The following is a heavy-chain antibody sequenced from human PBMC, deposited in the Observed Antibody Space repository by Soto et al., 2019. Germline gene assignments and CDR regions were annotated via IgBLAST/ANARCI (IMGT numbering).Heavy chain of an antibody. V-gene: IGHV3-74*01. CDR2: INRGGIFT. Sequence: GGSLRLSCEASGFPFSGHWMHWVRQAPGKGLVWVSRINRGGIFTSYAGAVGGRFSISRDNAKNTLYLEMSSLRVEDTALYYCARGGLGDSDAAFDIWGLGTMVTVSS. CDR3: ARGGLGDSDAAFDI. CDR1: GFPFSGHW. D-gene: IGHD4-17*01. J-gene: IGHJ3*02.